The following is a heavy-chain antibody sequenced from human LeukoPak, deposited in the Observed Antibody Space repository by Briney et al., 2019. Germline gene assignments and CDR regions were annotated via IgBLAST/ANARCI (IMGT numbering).Heavy chain of an antibody. Sequence: PGESLKISCKGSGYSFTTYWIAWVRQMHGKGLEWMGIIYPADSDTRYSPSFQGQVTISADKSISAAYLQWSSLKASDTAMYYCARPYYYDDSSGYGAYHFDYWGQGTLVTVSS. J-gene: IGHJ4*02. CDR2: IYPADSDT. CDR1: GYSFTTYW. V-gene: IGHV5-51*01. D-gene: IGHD3-22*01. CDR3: ARPYYYDDSSGYGAYHFDY.